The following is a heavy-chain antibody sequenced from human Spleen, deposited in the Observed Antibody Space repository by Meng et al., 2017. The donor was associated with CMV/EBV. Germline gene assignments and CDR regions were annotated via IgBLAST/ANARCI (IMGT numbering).Heavy chain of an antibody. CDR2: ISHSGST. J-gene: IGHJ4*02. CDR3: ARGFKYSSPGD. CDR1: GVSFSGYY. V-gene: IGHV4-34*01. D-gene: IGHD5-18*01. Sequence: SETLSLTCAVSGVSFSGYYWSWIRQPPGKGLEWIGEISHSGSTNYNSSLKSRLTISGDTSRNQISLNLMSVTAADTAVYYCARGFKYSSPGDWGQGTLVTVSS.